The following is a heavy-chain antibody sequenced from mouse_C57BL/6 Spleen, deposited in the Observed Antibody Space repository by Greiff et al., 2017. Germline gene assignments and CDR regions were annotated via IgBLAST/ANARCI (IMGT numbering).Heavy chain of an antibody. J-gene: IGHJ4*01. D-gene: IGHD3-3*01. CDR1: GYTFTSYW. Sequence: QVQLKQPGAELVKPGASVKLSCKASGYTFTSYWMQWVKQRPGQGLEWIGEIDPSDSYTNYNQKFKGKATLTVDTSSSTAYMQLSSLTSEDSAVYYCARWTSRAMDYWGQGTSVTVSS. CDR3: ARWTSRAMDY. CDR2: IDPSDSYT. V-gene: IGHV1-50*01.